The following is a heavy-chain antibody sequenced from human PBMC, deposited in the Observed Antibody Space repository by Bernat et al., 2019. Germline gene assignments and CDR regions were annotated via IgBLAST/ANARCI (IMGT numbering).Heavy chain of an antibody. Sequence: VQLVESGGGLVKPGGSLRLSCAASGFTFSSYSMNWVRQAPGKGLEWVAVISYDGSNKYYADSVKGRFTISRDNSKNTLYLQMNSLRAEDTAVYYCARAICSGGSCLGDYWGQGTLVTVSS. J-gene: IGHJ4*02. CDR2: ISYDGSNK. CDR1: GFTFSSYS. CDR3: ARAICSGGSCLGDY. V-gene: IGHV3-30*05. D-gene: IGHD2-15*01.